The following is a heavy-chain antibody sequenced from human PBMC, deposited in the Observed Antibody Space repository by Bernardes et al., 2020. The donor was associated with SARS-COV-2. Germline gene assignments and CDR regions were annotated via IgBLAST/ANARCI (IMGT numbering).Heavy chain of an antibody. V-gene: IGHV3-23*01. CDR1: GFTFSSHA. Sequence: GGSLRLSCVASGFTFSSHAMSWVRQAPGKGLEWVSAISGSGESTYYADSVKGRFTFSRDNSKSTLYLLMNSLRAEDTAVYYCAKVGDATMVRGGTLGSVDYWGQGTLVTVSS. CDR3: AKVGDATMVRGGTLGSVDY. J-gene: IGHJ4*02. CDR2: ISGSGEST. D-gene: IGHD3-10*01.